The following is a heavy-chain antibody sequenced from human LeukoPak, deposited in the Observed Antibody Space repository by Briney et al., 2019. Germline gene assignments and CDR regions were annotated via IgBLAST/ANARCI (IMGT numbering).Heavy chain of an antibody. D-gene: IGHD3-10*01. CDR3: ARVGFGGGFDY. CDR2: ITSGSSYI. V-gene: IGHV3-21*01. J-gene: IGHJ4*02. CDR1: GFTFRSYT. Sequence: GGSLRLSCAASGFTFRSYTMNWVRQAPGKGLEWVSSITSGSSYIYYADSVKGRFSISRDNAKNSLFLQMNSLRAEDTAVYYCARVGFGGGFDYWGQGTLVTVSS.